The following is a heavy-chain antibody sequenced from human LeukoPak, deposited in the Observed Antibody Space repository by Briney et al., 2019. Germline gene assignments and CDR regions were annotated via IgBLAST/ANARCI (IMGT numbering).Heavy chain of an antibody. CDR2: ISYDGSNK. V-gene: IGHV3-30*18. J-gene: IGHJ4*02. CDR3: ANSHSIWQWLVIDY. CDR1: GFTFSSYG. D-gene: IGHD6-19*01. Sequence: GRSLRLSCAASGFTFSSYGMHWVRQAPGKGLEWVAVISYDGSNKYYADSVKGRFTISRDNSKNTLYLQMNSLRAEDTAVCYCANSHSIWQWLVIDYWGQGTLVTVSS.